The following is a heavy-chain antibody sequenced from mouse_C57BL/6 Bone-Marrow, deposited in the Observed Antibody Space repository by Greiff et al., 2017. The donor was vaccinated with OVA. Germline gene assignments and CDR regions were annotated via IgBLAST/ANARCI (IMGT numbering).Heavy chain of an antibody. CDR2: INPYNGDT. Sequence: EVKLQESGPELVKPGDSVKISCKASGYSFTGYFMNWVMQSHGKSLEWIGRINPYNGDTFYNQKFKGKATLTVDKSSSTAHMELRSLTSEDSAVYYCARHMVKRFYYYAMDYWGQGTSVTVSS. CDR1: GYSFTGYF. D-gene: IGHD2-1*01. CDR3: ARHMVKRFYYYAMDY. V-gene: IGHV1-20*01. J-gene: IGHJ4*01.